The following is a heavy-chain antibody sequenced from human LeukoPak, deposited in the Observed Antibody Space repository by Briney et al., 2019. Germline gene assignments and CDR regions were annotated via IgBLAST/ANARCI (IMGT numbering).Heavy chain of an antibody. D-gene: IGHD6-13*01. CDR3: AKDRTGQQLVLDY. CDR1: GFTFRSYG. V-gene: IGHV3-30*18. J-gene: IGHJ4*02. CDR2: ISYDGSNK. Sequence: GGSLRLSCAASGFTFRSYGMHWVRQAPGKGLEWVAVISYDGSNKYYADSVKGRFTISRDNSKNTLYLQMNSLRAEDTAVYYCAKDRTGQQLVLDYWGQGTLVTVSS.